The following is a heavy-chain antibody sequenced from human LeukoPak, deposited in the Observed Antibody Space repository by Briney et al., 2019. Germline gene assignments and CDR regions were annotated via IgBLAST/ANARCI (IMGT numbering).Heavy chain of an antibody. V-gene: IGHV4-4*07. D-gene: IGHD3-10*01. J-gene: IGHJ4*02. CDR2: IFTSGAT. Sequence: PSETLSLTCTVSGGSMSSYYWSWIRQPAGQRLEWIGRIFTSGATNYNPSLNSRVSMSVDTSKNQFSLKLSSVTAADTAVYYCARGLAGRGTYYLDYWGQGTLVTVSS. CDR3: ARGLAGRGTYYLDY. CDR1: GGSMSSYY.